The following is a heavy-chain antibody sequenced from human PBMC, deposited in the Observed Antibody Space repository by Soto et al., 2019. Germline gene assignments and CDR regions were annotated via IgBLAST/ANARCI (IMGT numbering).Heavy chain of an antibody. CDR2: ITQDGTEK. D-gene: IGHD6-19*01. Sequence: EVQLVESGGGLVQPGGSLRLSCAASGFTFSSYWMNWVRQAPGKGLEWVANITQDGTEKYYVDSVKDRFTISRDNAKSSLHLQLNSLRADDTAVYYCAGGTGWFIVDWGQGTLVTVSS. CDR1: GFTFSSYW. J-gene: IGHJ4*02. V-gene: IGHV3-7*02. CDR3: AGGTGWFIVD.